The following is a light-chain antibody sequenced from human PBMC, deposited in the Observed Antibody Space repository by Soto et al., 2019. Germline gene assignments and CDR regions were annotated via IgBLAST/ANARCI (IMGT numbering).Light chain of an antibody. V-gene: IGLV2-14*01. CDR1: SSDIGGYNY. CDR3: SSFRSTTTL. CDR2: EVS. J-gene: IGLJ2*01. Sequence: QSALPQPASVSGSPGQSITISCTGTSSDIGGYNYVSWYQQHPGKAPKLMIYEVSNRPSGVSNRFSGSKSGNTASLTISGLQAEDEADYYCSSFRSTTTLFGGGTKLTVL.